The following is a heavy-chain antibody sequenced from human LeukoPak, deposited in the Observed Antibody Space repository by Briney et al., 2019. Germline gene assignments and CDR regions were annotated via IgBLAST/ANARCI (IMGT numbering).Heavy chain of an antibody. J-gene: IGHJ6*02. CDR1: GGAFSSYA. Sequence: SVRVSRKASGGAFSSYAISWVRQAPGQGLEWMGGIIPIFGTANYAQKFQGRVTITADESTSTAYMELSSLRSEDTAVYYCASGVVAKSGDYNGMDVWGQGTTVTSSS. D-gene: IGHD5-12*01. CDR2: IIPIFGTA. V-gene: IGHV1-69*13. CDR3: ASGVVAKSGDYNGMDV.